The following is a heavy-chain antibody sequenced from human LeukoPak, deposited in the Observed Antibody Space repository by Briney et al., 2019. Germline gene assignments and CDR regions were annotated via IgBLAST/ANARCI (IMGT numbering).Heavy chain of an antibody. V-gene: IGHV3-23*01. D-gene: IGHD4-17*01. J-gene: IGHJ4*02. Sequence: PGGSLRLSCAASGLTFSSYAMSWVRQAPGKGLEWVSAISGSGGSTYYADSVKGRFTISRDNSKNTLYLQMNSLRAEDTAVYYCAKMEAWTTVTGSGVDYWGQGTLVTVSS. CDR3: AKMEAWTTVTGSGVDY. CDR1: GLTFSSYA. CDR2: ISGSGGST.